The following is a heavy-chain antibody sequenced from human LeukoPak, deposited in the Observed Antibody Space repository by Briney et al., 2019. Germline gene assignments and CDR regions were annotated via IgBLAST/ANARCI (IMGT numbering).Heavy chain of an antibody. CDR1: GGSIISYY. CDR2: IYYSGST. D-gene: IGHD4-17*01. V-gene: IGHV4-59*08. J-gene: IGHJ4*02. CDR3: ARLRDYGAKNFDY. Sequence: SETLSLTCTVSGGSIISYYWSWIRQPPGEGLEWIGYIYYSGSTNYNPSLKSRVTISVDTSKNQFSLKLNSVTAADRSVYFCARLRDYGAKNFDYWGRGALATV.